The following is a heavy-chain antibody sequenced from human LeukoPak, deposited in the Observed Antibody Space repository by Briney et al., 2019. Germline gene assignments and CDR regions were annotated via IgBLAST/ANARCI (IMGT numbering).Heavy chain of an antibody. J-gene: IGHJ4*02. CDR1: GFTFSNYA. CDR2: ITDSGGGT. CDR3: ASGGFGDSGYGY. Sequence: PGGSLRLSCAASGFTFSNYAMSWVRQAPGKGLEWVSAITDSGGGTYYADSVKGRFTISRDNSENTLYLQMNSLRAEDTAVYYCASGGFGDSGYGYWGQGILVTVSS. V-gene: IGHV3-23*01. D-gene: IGHD3-10*01.